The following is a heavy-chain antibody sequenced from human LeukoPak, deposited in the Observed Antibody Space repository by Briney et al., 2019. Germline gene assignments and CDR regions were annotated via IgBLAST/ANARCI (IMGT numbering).Heavy chain of an antibody. CDR1: GFTFSDYA. CDR3: AKDYSDSRVADVFLEY. V-gene: IGHV3-23*01. D-gene: IGHD2-15*01. Sequence: PGGSLRLSCAASGFTFSDYAKSWFRQAPGKGLEWVSGITSGFTPLYADSVKGRFTISRDNSKNTFHLQLNSLRAEDTAVYYCAKDYSDSRVADVFLEYWGQGTLVTVSS. J-gene: IGHJ4*02. CDR2: ITSGFTP.